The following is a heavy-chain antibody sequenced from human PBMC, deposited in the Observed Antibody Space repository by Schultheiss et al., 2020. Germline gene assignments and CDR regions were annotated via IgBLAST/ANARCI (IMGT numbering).Heavy chain of an antibody. CDR2: ISSSDGRI. D-gene: IGHD7-27*01. Sequence: GESLRLSCAASEFTFSSYSMNWVRQAPGKGLEWVSYISSSDGRIYYADSVKGRFTTSRDNAKNSLYLQMNTLRDEDTAVYYCARGQLWSYAMDVWGQGTTVTGYS. J-gene: IGHJ6*02. V-gene: IGHV3-48*02. CDR1: EFTFSSYS. CDR3: ARGQLWSYAMDV.